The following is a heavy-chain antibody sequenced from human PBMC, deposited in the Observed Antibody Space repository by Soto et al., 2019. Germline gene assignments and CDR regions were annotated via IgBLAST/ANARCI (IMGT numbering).Heavy chain of an antibody. Sequence: GGSLRLSCAASGFTFSNYGMHWVRQAPGKGLEWVAVIWFDGSQKYYADSLKGRFTISRDSFKNMVYLQMNSLKAEDTAVYYCARGREGSGFEYFQHWGQGTLVTVSS. CDR1: GFTFSNYG. CDR3: ARGREGSGFEYFQH. CDR2: IWFDGSQK. V-gene: IGHV3-33*01. J-gene: IGHJ1*01. D-gene: IGHD3-22*01.